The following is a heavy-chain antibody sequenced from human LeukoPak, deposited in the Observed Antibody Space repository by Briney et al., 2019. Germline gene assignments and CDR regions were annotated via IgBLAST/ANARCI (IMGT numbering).Heavy chain of an antibody. CDR1: GGSFSGYY. CDR3: ARGLGKPSGSRYCSGGSCYSRRFYYFDY. D-gene: IGHD2-15*01. Sequence: SETLSLTCAVYGGSFSGYYWSWIRQPPGKGLEWIGEINHSGSTNYNPSLKSRVTISVDTSKNQFSLKLSSVTAADTAVYYCARGLGKPSGSRYCSGGSCYSRRFYYFDYWGQGTLVTVSP. CDR2: INHSGST. V-gene: IGHV4-34*01. J-gene: IGHJ4*02.